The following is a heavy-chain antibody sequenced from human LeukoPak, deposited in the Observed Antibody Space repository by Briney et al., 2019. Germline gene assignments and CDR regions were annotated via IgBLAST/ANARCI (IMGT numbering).Heavy chain of an antibody. V-gene: IGHV1-24*01. J-gene: IGHJ3*02. CDR3: ATALTMIVVVHAFDI. CDR1: GYTLTELS. Sequence: ASVKVSCKVSGYTLTELSMHWVRQAPGKGLEWMRGFDPEDGETIYAQKFQGRVTMTEDTSTDTAYMELSSLRSEDTAVYYCATALTMIVVVHAFDIWGQGTMVTVSS. CDR2: FDPEDGET. D-gene: IGHD3-22*01.